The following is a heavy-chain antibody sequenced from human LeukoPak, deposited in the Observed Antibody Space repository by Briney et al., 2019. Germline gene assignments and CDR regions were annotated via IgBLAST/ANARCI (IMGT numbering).Heavy chain of an antibody. Sequence: SETLSLTCTVSGGSISSSSYYWGWIRQPPGKGLEWIGSIYYSGSTYYNPSLKSRVTISVDTSKNQFSLKLSSVTAADTAVYYCARRPLHSGSYSFPIPVDAFDIWGQGTMVTVSS. CDR1: GGSISSSSYY. V-gene: IGHV4-39*01. J-gene: IGHJ3*02. D-gene: IGHD1-26*01. CDR2: IYYSGST. CDR3: ARRPLHSGSYSFPIPVDAFDI.